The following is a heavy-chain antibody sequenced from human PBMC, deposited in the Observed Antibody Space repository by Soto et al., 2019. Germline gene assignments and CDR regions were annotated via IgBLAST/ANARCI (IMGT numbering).Heavy chain of an antibody. V-gene: IGHV1-69*01. Sequence: QAQVVQSGAEVRKPGSSVKLSCKASEGTFNSYAIAWVRQAPGQGLECMGWIIPYYNTLNYAQKFQDRVTITADASTNAVYMELSSLRSDDTAVYFCASGASRWYPYFFDSWAQGRLVTVS. CDR1: EGTFNSYA. D-gene: IGHD6-13*01. J-gene: IGHJ4*02. CDR3: ASGASRWYPYFFDS. CDR2: IIPYYNTL.